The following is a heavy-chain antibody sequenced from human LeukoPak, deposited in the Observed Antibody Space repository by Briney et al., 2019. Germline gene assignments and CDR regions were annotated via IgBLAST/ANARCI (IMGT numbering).Heavy chain of an antibody. V-gene: IGHV1-46*01. CDR3: ARDAAVGSSSSYYYYYMDV. J-gene: IGHJ6*03. CDR1: GYTFTSYY. Sequence: ASVKVSCKASGYTFTSYYMHWVRQAPGHGLEWMGIINHSAGSTSYAQKVQGRVTLTGDMSTSTVYMELSSLRSEDTAVYYCARDAAVGSSSSYYYYYMDVWGKGTTVTVSS. D-gene: IGHD6-13*01. CDR2: INHSAGST.